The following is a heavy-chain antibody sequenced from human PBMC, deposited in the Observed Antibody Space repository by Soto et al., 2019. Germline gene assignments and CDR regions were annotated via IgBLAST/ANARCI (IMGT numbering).Heavy chain of an antibody. J-gene: IGHJ4*02. D-gene: IGHD6-25*01. CDR2: IYYSGST. CDR1: GGSFSSYC. Sequence: SETLCLTCTVSGGSFSSYCWSWIRQPPGKGMEWIGYIYYSGSTDYNPSLKSRVTISVDTSKNHFNLKLSSVTAANTAVYYCDRRSSIAAGGETDFDQWGQGTLVIVSS. CDR3: DRRSSIAAGGETDFDQ. V-gene: IGHV4-59*01.